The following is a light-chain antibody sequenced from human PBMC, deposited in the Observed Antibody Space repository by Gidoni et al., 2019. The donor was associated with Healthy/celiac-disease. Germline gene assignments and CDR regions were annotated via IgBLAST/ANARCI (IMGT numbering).Light chain of an antibody. Sequence: DIVMTQSPLYLPVTPGEPASISCRSSQSLLHSNGYNYLDWYLQKPGQSPQLLIYLGSNRASGVPDRFSGSGSGTDFTLKISRVEAEDVGVYYCMQALQTPWTFXHXTKVEIK. J-gene: IGKJ1*01. CDR2: LGS. CDR1: QSLLHSNGYNY. V-gene: IGKV2-28*01. CDR3: MQALQTPWT.